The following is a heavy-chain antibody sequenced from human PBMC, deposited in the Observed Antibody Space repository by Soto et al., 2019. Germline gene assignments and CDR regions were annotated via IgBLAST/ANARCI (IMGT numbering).Heavy chain of an antibody. Sequence: QVQLVQSGAEVKKPGSSVKVSCKASGYTFTTYAISWVRQAPGQGLEWMGWISAYNGNTNYAQKVQGRVTMTTDTSTITAYMELRGLRSDDTAVYYCARDGPPLFDWGQGTLVTVSS. CDR3: ARDGPPLFD. J-gene: IGHJ4*02. V-gene: IGHV1-18*01. D-gene: IGHD3-10*02. CDR1: GYTFTTYA. CDR2: ISAYNGNT.